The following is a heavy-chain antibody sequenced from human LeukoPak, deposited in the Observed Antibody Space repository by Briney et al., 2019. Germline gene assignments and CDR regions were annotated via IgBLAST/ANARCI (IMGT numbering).Heavy chain of an antibody. V-gene: IGHV4-34*01. Sequence: SETLSLTCAVYGESFSDYYWSWIRQPPGKGLEWIGEINHSGSTNYNPSLKSRVTISVDTSKNQFSLKLSSVTAADTAVYYCARALAARYYYYYYMDVWGKGTTVTVSS. CDR2: INHSGST. CDR1: GESFSDYY. D-gene: IGHD6-6*01. J-gene: IGHJ6*03. CDR3: ARALAARYYYYYYMDV.